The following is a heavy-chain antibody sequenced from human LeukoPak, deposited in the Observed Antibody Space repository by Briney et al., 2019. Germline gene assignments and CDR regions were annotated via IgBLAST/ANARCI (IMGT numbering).Heavy chain of an antibody. CDR1: GDSISSSSYY. Sequence: PSEXLSLTCTISGDSISSSSYYWGWIRQPPGRGLEWIGYIYYRGSTYYSPSLKSRVSISIDTSNNQFSLTLNSVTAADTALYFCARRRYYDSTGYLDWGQGTLVTVSS. V-gene: IGHV4-39*01. J-gene: IGHJ1*01. D-gene: IGHD3-22*01. CDR2: IYYRGST. CDR3: ARRRYYDSTGYLD.